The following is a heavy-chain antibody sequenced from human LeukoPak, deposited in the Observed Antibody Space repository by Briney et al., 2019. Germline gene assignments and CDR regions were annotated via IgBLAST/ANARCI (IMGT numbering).Heavy chain of an antibody. V-gene: IGHV1-69*04. Sequence: GASVKVSCKASGGTFSSYAISWVRQAPGQGLEWMGRIIPILGIANYAQKFQGRVTITADKSTSTAYMELSSLRSEDTAVYYCTTGGPGVAPDAFDIWGQGTMVTVSS. D-gene: IGHD3-3*01. CDR2: IIPILGIA. CDR3: TTGGPGVAPDAFDI. CDR1: GGTFSSYA. J-gene: IGHJ3*02.